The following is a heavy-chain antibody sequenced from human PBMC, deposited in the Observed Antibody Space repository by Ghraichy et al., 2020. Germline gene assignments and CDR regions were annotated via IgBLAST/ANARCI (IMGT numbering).Heavy chain of an antibody. D-gene: IGHD5-24*01. CDR1: GGSISSYY. CDR3: AREGVAGDGYNSFDY. CDR2: IYYSGST. Sequence: SETLSLTCTVSGGSISSYYWSWIRQPPGKGLEWIGYIYYSGSTNYNPSLKSRVTISVDTSKNQFSLKLSSVTAADTAVYYCAREGVAGDGYNSFDYWGQGTLVTVSS. J-gene: IGHJ4*02. V-gene: IGHV4-59*01.